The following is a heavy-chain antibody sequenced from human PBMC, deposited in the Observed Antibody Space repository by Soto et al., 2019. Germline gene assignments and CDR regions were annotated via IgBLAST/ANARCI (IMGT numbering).Heavy chain of an antibody. J-gene: IGHJ3*02. CDR3: ARDWKEEYYDSSGPSGAFDI. CDR2: INAGNGNT. Sequence: ASVKVSCKASGYTFTSYAMHWVRQAPGQRLEWMGWINAGNGNTKYAQKFQGRVTMTRDTSTSTVYMELSSLRSEDTAVYYCARDWKEEYYDSSGPSGAFDIWGQGTMVTVSS. CDR1: GYTFTSYA. V-gene: IGHV1-3*01. D-gene: IGHD3-22*01.